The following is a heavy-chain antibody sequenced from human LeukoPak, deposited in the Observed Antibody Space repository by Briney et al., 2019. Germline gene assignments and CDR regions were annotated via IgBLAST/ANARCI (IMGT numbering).Heavy chain of an antibody. D-gene: IGHD3-22*01. Sequence: PGGSLRLSCAASGVTFRSYGMHWVRQAPGKGLEWVALISSDGNDKLYGESVRGRFTVSRDDSKSTLYLQMNSLRAEDTAVYYCARSPPKPMINGDYYYYMDVWGKGTTVTVSS. V-gene: IGHV3-30*03. CDR1: GVTFRSYG. CDR2: ISSDGNDK. CDR3: ARSPPKPMINGDYYYYMDV. J-gene: IGHJ6*03.